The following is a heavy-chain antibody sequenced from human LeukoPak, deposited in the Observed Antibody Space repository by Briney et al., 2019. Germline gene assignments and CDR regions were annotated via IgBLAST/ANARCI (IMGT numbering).Heavy chain of an antibody. V-gene: IGHV3-21*01. J-gene: IGHJ4*02. Sequence: GGSLRLSCAASGFTFSSYSMNWVRQAPGKGLEWVSSISSSSSYIYYADSVKGRFTISRDNAKNSLYLQMNSLRAEDTAVYYCARDSYDSSGYFDHWGQGNLVTVSS. D-gene: IGHD3-22*01. CDR1: GFTFSSYS. CDR3: ARDSYDSSGYFDH. CDR2: ISSSSSYI.